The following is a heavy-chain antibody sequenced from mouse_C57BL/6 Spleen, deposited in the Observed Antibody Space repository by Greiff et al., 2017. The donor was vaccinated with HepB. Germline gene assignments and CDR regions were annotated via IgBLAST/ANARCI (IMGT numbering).Heavy chain of an antibody. CDR1: GFTFSSYA. J-gene: IGHJ4*01. CDR3: ARDLGPYAMDY. CDR2: ISDGGSYT. D-gene: IGHD4-1*01. Sequence: EVKLMESGGGLVKPGGSLKLSCAASGFTFSSYAMSWVRQTPEKRLEWVATISDGGSYTYYPDNVKGRFTISRDNAKNNLYLQMSHLKSEDTAMYYCARDLGPYAMDYWGQGTSVTVSS. V-gene: IGHV5-4*01.